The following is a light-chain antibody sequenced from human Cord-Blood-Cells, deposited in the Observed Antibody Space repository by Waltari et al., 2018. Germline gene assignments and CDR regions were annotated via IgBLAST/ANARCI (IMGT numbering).Light chain of an antibody. CDR3: QKYKNWPYS. Sequence: EIVVTQSPATLSVSPGERATLSCRDSQSVSSNLAWYQQKPGQAPRLLIYGASTRATGIPARFSGSVSGTEFTLTISSLQSEDFAVYYCQKYKNWPYSVGQGTKLEIK. CDR2: GAS. J-gene: IGKJ2*03. CDR1: QSVSSN. V-gene: IGKV3-15*01.